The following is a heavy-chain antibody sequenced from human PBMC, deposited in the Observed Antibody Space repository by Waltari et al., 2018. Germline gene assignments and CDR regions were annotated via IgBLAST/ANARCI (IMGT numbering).Heavy chain of an antibody. V-gene: IGHV3-9*03. Sequence: EVQLVVAGGGLVQPGRSLRLSCAASGFTFAVYAMHWVRQAPGKGLEWVSGISWNSGSIGYADSVKGRFTISRDNAKNSLYLQMNSLRAEDMALYYCAKDRAAAHYYYMDVWGKGTTVTISS. CDR2: ISWNSGSI. J-gene: IGHJ6*03. CDR1: GFTFAVYA. CDR3: AKDRAAAHYYYMDV. D-gene: IGHD2-15*01.